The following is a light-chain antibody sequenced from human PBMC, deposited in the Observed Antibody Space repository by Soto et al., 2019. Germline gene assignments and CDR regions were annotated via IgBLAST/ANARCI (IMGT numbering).Light chain of an antibody. CDR2: GSS. Sequence: EVVLTQSPGTLSLSPGERATLSCRASQSIINNYLAWYQQRPGQAPRLLIYGSSDRATGIPGRFSGSGSGTDVTLTSSRLEPEDFAAYYCHQDGSSPPHTFGQGTKGEI. V-gene: IGKV3-20*01. CDR1: QSIINNY. CDR3: HQDGSSPPHT. J-gene: IGKJ2*01.